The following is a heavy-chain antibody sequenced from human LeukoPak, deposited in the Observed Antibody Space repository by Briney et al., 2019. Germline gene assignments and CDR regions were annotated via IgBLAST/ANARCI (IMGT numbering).Heavy chain of an antibody. D-gene: IGHD3-22*01. J-gene: IGHJ3*02. CDR1: GFTFSSYV. CDR3: AKALTMIVVDLLDAFDI. CDR2: ISGSGGST. V-gene: IGHV3-23*01. Sequence: GGSLRLSCAASGFTFSSYVMSWVRQAPGKGLEWVSAISGSGGSTYYADSVKGRFTISRDNSKNTLYLQMNSLRAEDTAVYYCAKALTMIVVDLLDAFDIWGQGTMVTVSS.